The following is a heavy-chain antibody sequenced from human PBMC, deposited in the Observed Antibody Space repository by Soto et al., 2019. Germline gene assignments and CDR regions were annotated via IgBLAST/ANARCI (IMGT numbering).Heavy chain of an antibody. CDR2: IIPILGIA. CDR3: ASGGEIVRNDAFDI. D-gene: IGHD3-22*01. CDR1: GGTFSSYT. Sequence: QVQLVQSGAEVKKPGSSVKVSCKASGGTFSSYTISWVRQAPGQGLEWMGRIIPILGIANYAQKFQGRVTITADKSTSTAYMELSSLRSEDTAVYYCASGGEIVRNDAFDIWGQGTMVTVSS. J-gene: IGHJ3*02. V-gene: IGHV1-69*02.